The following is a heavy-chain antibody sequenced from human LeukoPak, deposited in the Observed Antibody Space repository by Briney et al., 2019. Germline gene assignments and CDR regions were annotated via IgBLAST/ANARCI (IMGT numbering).Heavy chain of an antibody. J-gene: IGHJ4*02. D-gene: IGHD5-18*01. Sequence: SXKVSCKASGGTFISYAISWVRQAPGQGLEWMGRIIPIFGTANYAQKFQGRVTITTDESTSTAYMELSSLRSEDTAVYYCARGYSYGSIDYWGQGTLVTVSS. CDR3: ARGYSYGSIDY. CDR2: IIPIFGTA. V-gene: IGHV1-69*05. CDR1: GGTFISYA.